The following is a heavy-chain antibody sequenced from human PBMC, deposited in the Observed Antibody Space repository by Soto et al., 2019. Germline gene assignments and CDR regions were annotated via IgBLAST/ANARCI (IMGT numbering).Heavy chain of an antibody. CDR1: GFTFRSYW. V-gene: IGHV3-7*04. J-gene: IGHJ4*02. CDR2: IKQDGSEK. CDR3: ARENYFDY. Sequence: PGGSLRLSCAASGFTFRSYWMGWVRQVPGKGLEWVANIKQDGSEKSYVDSVKGRFTISRDNAKNSLYLQMNSLRGEDTAVYYCARENYFDYWGQGTQVTVSS.